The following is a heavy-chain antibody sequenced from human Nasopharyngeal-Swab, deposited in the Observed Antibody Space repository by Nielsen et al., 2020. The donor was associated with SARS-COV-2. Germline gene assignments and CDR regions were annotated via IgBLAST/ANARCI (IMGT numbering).Heavy chain of an antibody. V-gene: IGHV3-9*01. Sequence: GGSLRLSCVASGFTFDDYAMHWVRQAPGKGLEWVSGITWHSGGIAYADSVKGRFTISRDNAKNSLYLQMNSLRAEDTALYYCVKAQSSTIVVAGNHGMDVWGQGTTVTVSS. D-gene: IGHD6-19*01. CDR3: VKAQSSTIVVAGNHGMDV. J-gene: IGHJ6*02. CDR2: ITWHSGGI. CDR1: GFTFDDYA.